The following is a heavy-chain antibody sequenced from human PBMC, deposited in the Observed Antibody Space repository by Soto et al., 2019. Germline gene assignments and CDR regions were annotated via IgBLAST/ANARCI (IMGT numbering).Heavy chain of an antibody. J-gene: IGHJ4*02. D-gene: IGHD1-26*01. CDR1: GFTFNTHW. V-gene: IGHV3-74*01. CDR2: IYFDGITT. CDR3: ARGGAMGVDY. Sequence: PGSAVRLSCTAPGFTFNTHWMHWVRQAPGKGLVWVSRIYFDGITTNYADSVKGRLTVSRDNAKNTVYLHVNTLRDEDTAVYYCARGGAMGVDYWGQGTLVTVSS.